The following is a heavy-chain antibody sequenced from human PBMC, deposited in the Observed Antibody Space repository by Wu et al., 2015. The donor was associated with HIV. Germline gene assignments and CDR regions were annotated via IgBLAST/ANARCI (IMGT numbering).Heavy chain of an antibody. CDR2: ISAYNGNT. CDR3: ARDAVITSYYYYGMDV. CDR1: GYTFTSYG. J-gene: IGHJ6*01. D-gene: IGHD3-22*01. Sequence: QVQLVQSGAEVKKPGASVKVSCKASGYTFTSYGISWVRQAPGQGLEWMGWISAYNGNTNYAQKLQGRVTMTTDTSTSTAYMELRSLRSDDTAVYYCARDAVITSYYYYGMDVWGPRDHGHRLL. V-gene: IGHV1-18*01.